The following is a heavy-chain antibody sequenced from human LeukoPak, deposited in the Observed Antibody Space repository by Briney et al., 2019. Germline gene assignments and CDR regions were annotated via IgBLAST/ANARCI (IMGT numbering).Heavy chain of an antibody. CDR1: GGTFSSYA. V-gene: IGHV1-69*13. CDR2: IIPIFGTA. J-gene: IGHJ4*02. CDR3: ARMAGGNPETFDY. Sequence: ASVKVSCKASGGTFSSYAISWVRQAPGQGLEWMGGIIPIFGTANYAQKFQGRVTITADESTSTAYMELSSLRSEDTAVYYCARMAGGNPETFDYWGQGTLVSVSS. D-gene: IGHD4-23*01.